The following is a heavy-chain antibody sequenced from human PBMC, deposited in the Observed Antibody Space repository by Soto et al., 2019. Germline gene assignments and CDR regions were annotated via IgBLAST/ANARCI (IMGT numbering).Heavy chain of an antibody. CDR3: XXXPXXXXSXGSCHYHFDY. J-gene: IGHJ4*02. D-gene: IGHD2-15*01. V-gene: IGHV3-30*03. CDR1: GFTFSNYG. Sequence: QVQLVESGGDVVQPGRSLRLSCAASGFTFSNYGMNWVRQAPGKGLEWVAVISYDGSNKYYADSVRGRFTISRDNSKNTLYVQMXXLRTEDTAVXYXXXXPXXXXSXGSCHYHFDYWGQGTLVTVSS. CDR2: ISYDGSNK.